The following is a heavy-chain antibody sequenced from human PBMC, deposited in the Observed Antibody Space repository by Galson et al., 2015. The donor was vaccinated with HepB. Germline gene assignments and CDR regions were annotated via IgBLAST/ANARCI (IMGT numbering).Heavy chain of an antibody. CDR1: GFTFSRFA. V-gene: IGHV3-30*09. J-gene: IGHJ4*02. CDR2: ISYDGGNK. Sequence: SLRLSCAASGFTFSRFAMHWVRQSPGKGLEWVAVISYDGGNKHYADSVKGRFAISRDNSKDTVYLQMNSLRAEDTAVYFCVKDQSDYGDYRFDYWGQGTLVTVSS. D-gene: IGHD4-17*01. CDR3: VKDQSDYGDYRFDY.